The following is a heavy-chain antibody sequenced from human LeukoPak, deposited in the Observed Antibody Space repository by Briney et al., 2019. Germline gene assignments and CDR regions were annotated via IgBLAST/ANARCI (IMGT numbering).Heavy chain of an antibody. CDR3: ARDAQRGFDYSNSLKY. CDR1: GFIFSHHS. V-gene: IGHV3-33*01. J-gene: IGHJ4*01. D-gene: IGHD4-11*01. CDR2: IWSDGTNR. Sequence: GGSLRLSCAASGFIFSHHSMHWVRQAPGQGLEWVAVIWSDGTNRFYADSVKGRFTISRDNSQNTVFLQMDNLRVKDTAIYYCARDAQRGFDYSNSLKYWGHGTLVTVSS.